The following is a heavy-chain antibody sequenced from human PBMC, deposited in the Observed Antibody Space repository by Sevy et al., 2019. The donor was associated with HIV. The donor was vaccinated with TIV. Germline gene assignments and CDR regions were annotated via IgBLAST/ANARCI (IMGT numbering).Heavy chain of an antibody. Sequence: GGSLRLSCAASGFTFSNASMSWVRQAPGKGLEWVGRIKSKTDGGTTDYAAPVKGRFTISSDDSKNTLYLQMNSLKTEDTAVYYCTTVTASFVVVQAAISDYWGQGTLVTVSS. D-gene: IGHD2-2*01. CDR1: GFTFSNAS. CDR3: TTVTASFVVVQAAISDY. CDR2: IKSKTDGGTT. V-gene: IGHV3-15*01. J-gene: IGHJ4*02.